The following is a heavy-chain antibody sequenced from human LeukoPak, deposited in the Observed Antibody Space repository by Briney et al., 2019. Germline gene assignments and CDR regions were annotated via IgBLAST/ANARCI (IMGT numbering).Heavy chain of an antibody. CDR1: GGSISSSSYY. Sequence: SETLSLTCTVSGGSISSSSYYWGWIRQPPGKGLEWIGSIYYSGSTYYNPSLKSRVTIPVDTSKNQFSLKLSSVTAADTAVYYCAATMVRGVHTRFDYWGQGTLVTVSS. D-gene: IGHD3-10*01. CDR3: AATMVRGVHTRFDY. J-gene: IGHJ4*02. V-gene: IGHV4-39*01. CDR2: IYYSGST.